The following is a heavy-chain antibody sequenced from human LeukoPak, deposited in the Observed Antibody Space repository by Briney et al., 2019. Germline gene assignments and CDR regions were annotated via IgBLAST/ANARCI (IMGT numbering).Heavy chain of an antibody. V-gene: IGHV3-30*02. D-gene: IGHD2-8*02. CDR1: GFTFSSYG. CDR2: IRYDGSNK. CDR3: AKTGGEFRPFDY. J-gene: IGHJ4*02. Sequence: PGGSLRLSCAASGFTFSSYGMHWVRQAPGKGLEWVAFIRYDGSNKYCADSVKGRFTISRDNSKNTLYLQMTSLRAEDTAVYYCAKTGGEFRPFDYWGQGTLVTVSS.